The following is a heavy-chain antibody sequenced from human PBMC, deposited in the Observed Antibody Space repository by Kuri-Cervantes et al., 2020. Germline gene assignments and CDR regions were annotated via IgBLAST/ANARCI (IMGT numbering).Heavy chain of an antibody. CDR3: AKTAAAGRGYFDY. D-gene: IGHD6-13*01. CDR1: GFTFDDYA. V-gene: IGHV3-9*01. Sequence: SLKISCAASGFTFDDYAMHWVRQVPGKGLEWVSGISWNSGSIGYADSVKGRFTISRDNAKNSLYLQMNSLRAEDTALYYCAKTAAAGRGYFDYWGQGTLVTVSS. J-gene: IGHJ4*02. CDR2: ISWNSGSI.